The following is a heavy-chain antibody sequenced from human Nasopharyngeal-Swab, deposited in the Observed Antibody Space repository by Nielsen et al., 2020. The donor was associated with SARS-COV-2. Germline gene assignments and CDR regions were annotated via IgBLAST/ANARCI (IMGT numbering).Heavy chain of an antibody. CDR2: IWYDGSNK. D-gene: IGHD6-13*01. Sequence: GGSLRLSCAASGFSFSNYAMTWVRQAPGKGLEWVAVIWYDGSNKYYADSVKGRFTISRDNSKNTLYLQMNSLRAEDTAVYYCARGQESYSSSWLNWYFDLWGRGTLVTVSS. CDR3: ARGQESYSSSWLNWYFDL. V-gene: IGHV3-33*08. CDR1: GFSFSNYA. J-gene: IGHJ2*01.